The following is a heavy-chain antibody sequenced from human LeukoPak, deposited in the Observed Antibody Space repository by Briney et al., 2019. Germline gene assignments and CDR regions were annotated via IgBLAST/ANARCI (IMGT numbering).Heavy chain of an antibody. J-gene: IGHJ6*03. Sequence: SETLSLTCTVSGGSISSYYWSWIRQPPGKGLEWIGYMYYSGSTNYNPSLKSRVTMSVDTSKNQFSLKVSSVTAADTAVYYCARVFGSGSQAYFYYMDVWGKGTTVTIFS. CDR3: ARVFGSGSQAYFYYMDV. V-gene: IGHV4-59*01. CDR1: GGSISSYY. D-gene: IGHD3-10*01. CDR2: MYYSGST.